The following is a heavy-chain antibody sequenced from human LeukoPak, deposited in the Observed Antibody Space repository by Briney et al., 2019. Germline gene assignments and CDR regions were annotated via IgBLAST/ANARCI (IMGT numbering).Heavy chain of an antibody. Sequence: SETLSLTCAVYGGSFSGYYWSWIRQPPGKGLEWIGEINHSGSTNYNPSLKSRVTLSVDTSKKEFSLKLASVTAADTAVYYCSREPRRGGWFDPWGQGVLVTVSS. CDR1: GGSFSGYY. J-gene: IGHJ5*02. CDR3: SREPRRGGWFDP. CDR2: INHSGST. V-gene: IGHV4-34*01.